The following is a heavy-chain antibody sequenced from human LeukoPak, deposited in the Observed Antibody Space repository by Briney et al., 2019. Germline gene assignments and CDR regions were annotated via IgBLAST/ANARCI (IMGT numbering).Heavy chain of an antibody. Sequence: GGSLRLSCAASGFTFSSYGMHWVRQAQGKGLEWVAFIRYDGSNKYYADSVKGRFTISRDNSKNTLYLQMNSLRAEDTAVYYCAKGRPIYYYDSSGYGYFDYWGQGTLVTVSS. CDR2: IRYDGSNK. CDR3: AKGRPIYYYDSSGYGYFDY. CDR1: GFTFSSYG. J-gene: IGHJ4*02. D-gene: IGHD3-22*01. V-gene: IGHV3-30*02.